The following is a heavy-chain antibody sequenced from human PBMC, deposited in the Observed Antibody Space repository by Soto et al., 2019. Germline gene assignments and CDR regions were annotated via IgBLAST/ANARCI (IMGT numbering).Heavy chain of an antibody. V-gene: IGHV3-23*01. CDR1: GFTFSSYA. J-gene: IGHJ4*02. CDR2: ISGSGGIT. CDR3: ASHPLTMTYLDY. D-gene: IGHD3-22*01. Sequence: GGSLRLSCAASGFTFSSYAMGWVRQAPGKGLDWVSVISGSGGITYSADSVKGRFTISRDNSKNILYLQMNSLRAEDTAVYYCASHPLTMTYLDYWGQGTLVTVSS.